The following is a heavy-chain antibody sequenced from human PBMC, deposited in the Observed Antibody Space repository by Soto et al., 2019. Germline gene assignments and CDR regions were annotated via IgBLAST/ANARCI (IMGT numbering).Heavy chain of an antibody. CDR2: ISYDGSNK. CDR1: GFTFSSYG. V-gene: IGHV3-30*18. J-gene: IGHJ4*02. Sequence: PGGSLRLSCAASGFTFSSYGMHWVRQAPGKGLEWVAVISYDGSNKYYADSVKGRFTISRDNSKSTLYLQMNSLRAEDTAVYYCAKVPNATVTLFYFDYWGQGTLVTVSS. D-gene: IGHD4-17*01. CDR3: AKVPNATVTLFYFDY.